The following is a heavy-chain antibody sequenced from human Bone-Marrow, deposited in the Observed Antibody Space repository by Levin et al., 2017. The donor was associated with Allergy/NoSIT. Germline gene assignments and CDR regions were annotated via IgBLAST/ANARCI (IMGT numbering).Heavy chain of an antibody. CDR1: GFTFSDSY. CDR2: ISSRNTYI. J-gene: IGHJ4*02. V-gene: IGHV3-11*05. CDR3: ARADRSDNADRAPSFDY. D-gene: IGHD1-1*01. Sequence: PGGSLRLSCEASGFTFSDSYMSWIRQAPGKGLEWISYISSRNTYIFYADSVKGRFTISRDNAKKSLYLQMNSLTAEATAVYYCARADRSDNADRAPSFDYWGRGTLVTVSS.